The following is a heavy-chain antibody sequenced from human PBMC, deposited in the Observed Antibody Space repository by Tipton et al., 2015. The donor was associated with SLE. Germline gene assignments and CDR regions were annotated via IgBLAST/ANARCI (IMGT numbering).Heavy chain of an antibody. J-gene: IGHJ4*02. Sequence: TLSLTCTVSGGSVSSGGYYWSWIRQSPGKGLEWIGEVFPGGPTNYNPSLKSRVTISLDTSRNQFSLRLSSVTAADTAVYFCARWEVGYTTNWERFDCWGQGTLVTVSS. CDR3: ARWEVGYTTNWERFDC. CDR2: VFPGGPT. D-gene: IGHD1-1*01. CDR1: GGSVSSGGYY. V-gene: IGHV4-61*08.